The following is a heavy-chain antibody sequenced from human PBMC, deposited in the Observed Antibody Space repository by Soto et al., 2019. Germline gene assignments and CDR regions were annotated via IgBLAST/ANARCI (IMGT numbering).Heavy chain of an antibody. CDR3: VRETCTSASCPWGWFDP. V-gene: IGHV4-30-4*01. CDR1: GGSISSGDYH. Sequence: SETLSLTCTVSGGSISSGDYHWSWIRQPPGKDLEWIGYIYYSGSTYYNPSLKGRVTISMDTSKDQFSLKLSSVTAADTAVYYCVRETCTSASCPWGWFDPWGQGTLVTVSS. CDR2: IYYSGST. J-gene: IGHJ5*02. D-gene: IGHD2-2*01.